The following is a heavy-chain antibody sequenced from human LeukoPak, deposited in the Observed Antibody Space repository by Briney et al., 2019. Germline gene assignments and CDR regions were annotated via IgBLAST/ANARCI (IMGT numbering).Heavy chain of an antibody. CDR2: ISGSGGST. J-gene: IGHJ4*02. V-gene: IGHV3-23*01. D-gene: IGHD1-26*01. CDR1: GVTFSSYA. Sequence: GGSLRLSCAASGVTFSSYAMSWVRQAPGKGREWVSAISGSGGSTYYADSVKGRFTISRDNSKNTLYLQMNSLRAEDTAVYYCAKDSSIVGATDFDYWGQGTLVTVSS. CDR3: AKDSSIVGATDFDY.